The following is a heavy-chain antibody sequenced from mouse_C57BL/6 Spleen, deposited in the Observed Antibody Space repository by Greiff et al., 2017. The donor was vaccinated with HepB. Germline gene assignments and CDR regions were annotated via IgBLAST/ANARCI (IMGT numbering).Heavy chain of an antibody. Sequence: QVQLQQSGAELMKPGASVKLSCKATGYTFTGYWIEWVKQRPGHGLEWIGEILPGSGSTNYNKKFKGKATFTADTSSNTAYMQLSSLTTEDSAIYYCARLAQADWDFDVWGTGTTVTVSS. CDR3: ARLAQADWDFDV. V-gene: IGHV1-9*01. CDR1: GYTFTGYW. D-gene: IGHD3-2*02. CDR2: ILPGSGST. J-gene: IGHJ1*03.